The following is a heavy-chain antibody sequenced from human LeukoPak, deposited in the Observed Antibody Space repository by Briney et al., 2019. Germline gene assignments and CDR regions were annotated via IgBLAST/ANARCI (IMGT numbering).Heavy chain of an antibody. Sequence: SETLSLTCTVSGGYISSYYWSWIRQPPGKGLEWIGYIYYSGSTNYNPSLKSRVTISVDTSENQFSLKLSSVTAADTAVYYCARERIGQDAFDIWGQGTMVTVSS. V-gene: IGHV4-59*01. D-gene: IGHD2/OR15-2a*01. CDR1: GGYISSYY. CDR3: ARERIGQDAFDI. J-gene: IGHJ3*02. CDR2: IYYSGST.